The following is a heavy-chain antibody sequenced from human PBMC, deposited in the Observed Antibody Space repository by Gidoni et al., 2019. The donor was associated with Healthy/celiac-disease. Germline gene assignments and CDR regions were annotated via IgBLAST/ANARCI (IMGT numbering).Heavy chain of an antibody. CDR2: ISGSGGST. CDR3: AKIFDDSYGLYYLDY. V-gene: IGHV3-23*01. Sequence: EVQLLESGGGLVQPGGSLRLSCAASGFTFSRYAMSGVRQAPGKGLEWVSAISGSGGSTYYADSVKGRFTISRDNSKNTLYLQMNSLRAEDTAVYYCAKIFDDSYGLYYLDYWGQGTLVTVSS. D-gene: IGHD5-18*01. CDR1: GFTFSRYA. J-gene: IGHJ4*02.